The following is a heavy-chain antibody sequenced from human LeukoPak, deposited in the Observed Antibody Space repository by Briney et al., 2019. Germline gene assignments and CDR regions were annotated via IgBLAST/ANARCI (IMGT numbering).Heavy chain of an antibody. J-gene: IGHJ4*02. CDR1: GYTFTSYD. CDR2: MNPNSGNT. D-gene: IGHD5-18*01. Sequence: ASVKVSCKASGYTFTSYDIHWVRQATGQGLEWMGWMNPNSGNTGYAQKFQGRVTMTRNTSISTAYMELSSLRSEDTAVYYCARSLKGYSYGESFDYWGQGTLVTVSS. CDR3: ARSLKGYSYGESFDY. V-gene: IGHV1-8*01.